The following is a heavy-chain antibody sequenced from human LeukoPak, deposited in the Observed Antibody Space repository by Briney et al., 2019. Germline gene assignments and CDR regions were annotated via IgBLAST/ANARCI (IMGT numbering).Heavy chain of an antibody. J-gene: IGHJ6*02. CDR1: GFTFSSYS. CDR3: ARDSPEAYCSGGSCHYYGMDV. CDR2: ISSSSSYI. V-gene: IGHV3-21*01. D-gene: IGHD2-15*01. Sequence: GGSLRLSCAASGFTFSSYSMNWVRQAPGKGLEWVSSISSSSSYIYYADSVKGRFTISRDNAKNSLYLQMNSLRAEDTAVYYCARDSPEAYCSGGSCHYYGMDVWGQGTTVTVSS.